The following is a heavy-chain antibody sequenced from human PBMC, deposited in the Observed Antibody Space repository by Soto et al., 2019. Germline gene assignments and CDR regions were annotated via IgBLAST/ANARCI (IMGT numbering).Heavy chain of an antibody. CDR1: GYTFTSYA. D-gene: IGHD3-22*01. CDR3: ARGPYYYDSSAGIRYYYGMDV. V-gene: IGHV1-3*01. J-gene: IGHJ6*02. Sequence: ASVKVSCKASGYTFTSYAMHWVRQAPGQRLEWMGWINAGNGNTKYSQKFQGRVTITRDTSASTAYMELSSLRSEDTAVYYCARGPYYYDSSAGIRYYYGMDVWGQGTTVTVSS. CDR2: INAGNGNT.